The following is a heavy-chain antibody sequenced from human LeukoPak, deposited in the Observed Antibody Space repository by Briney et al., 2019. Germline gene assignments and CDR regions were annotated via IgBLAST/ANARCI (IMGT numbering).Heavy chain of an antibody. V-gene: IGHV1-2*02. CDR2: INPNSGGT. J-gene: IGHJ4*02. Sequence: RASVKVSCKASGYTFTGYYMHWVRQAPGQGLEWMGWINPNSGGTNYAQKFQGRVTMTRDTSISTAYMELSRLRSDDTAVYYCARVPDYGDFHDYWGQRTLVTVSS. CDR3: ARVPDYGDFHDY. D-gene: IGHD4-17*01. CDR1: GYTFTGYY.